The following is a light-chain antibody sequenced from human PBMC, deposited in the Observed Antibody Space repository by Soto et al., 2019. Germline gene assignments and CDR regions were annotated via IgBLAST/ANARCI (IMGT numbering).Light chain of an antibody. CDR2: DAS. V-gene: IGKV3-11*01. J-gene: IGKJ4*02. CDR3: QQRSIWPPK. Sequence: EIVLTQSPATLSLSPGERATLSCRASQSVSSYLAWYQQKPGQAPRLLIYDASNRATGIPARFSGSGSGTDFTLTISSLEPEDSAVYYCQQRSIWPPKFGGGTKVEIK. CDR1: QSVSSY.